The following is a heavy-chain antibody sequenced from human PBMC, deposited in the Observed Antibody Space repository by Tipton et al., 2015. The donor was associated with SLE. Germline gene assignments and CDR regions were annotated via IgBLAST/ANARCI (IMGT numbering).Heavy chain of an antibody. J-gene: IGHJ2*01. Sequence: SLRLSCAASGFTFSSHAMSWVRQAPGKGLEWVSAISGSGSSTYYADSVKGRFTISRDDSKNTLYLQMNSLRAEDTAVYYCAKDIRDGYNEEIGGFDLWGRGTQVTVSS. CDR1: GFTFSSHA. D-gene: IGHD5-24*01. V-gene: IGHV3-23*01. CDR2: ISGSGSST. CDR3: AKDIRDGYNEEIGGFDL.